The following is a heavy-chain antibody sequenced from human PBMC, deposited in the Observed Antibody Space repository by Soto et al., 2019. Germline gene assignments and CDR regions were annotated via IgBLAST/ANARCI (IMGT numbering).Heavy chain of an antibody. CDR3: ARDRRGIVAATRDYYYGMDA. CDR2: IYYSGIT. Sequence: PSETLSLTCTVSGGSISSADDYWSWIRQPPGKGLEWIGYIYYSGITYYNPSLKSRVTISIDTSKNQFSLKVNSVTAADTAVYYCARDRRGIVAATRDYYYGMDAWGHGTTVTVSS. J-gene: IGHJ6*02. V-gene: IGHV4-30-4*01. D-gene: IGHD5-12*01. CDR1: GGSISSADDY.